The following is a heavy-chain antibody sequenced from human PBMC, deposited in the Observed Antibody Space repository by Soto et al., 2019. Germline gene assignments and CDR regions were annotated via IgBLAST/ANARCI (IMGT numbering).Heavy chain of an antibody. CDR2: VHDSGST. CDR3: ARGTRALITSFFAY. J-gene: IGHJ4*02. V-gene: IGHV4-59*01. CDR1: GDSIIGIYH. Sequence: SETLSLTCAVSGDSIIGIYHWAWIRQTPGKGLEWIGCVHDSGSTDYNPSLKGRVTMSLHTSKSQFSLNLSSVTAADSATYYCARGTRALITSFFAYWGQGIPVTVSS. D-gene: IGHD1-20*01.